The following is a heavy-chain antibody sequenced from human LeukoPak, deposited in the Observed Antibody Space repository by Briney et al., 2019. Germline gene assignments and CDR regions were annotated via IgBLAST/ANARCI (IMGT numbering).Heavy chain of an antibody. J-gene: IGHJ4*02. CDR3: GSKWELGY. Sequence: GGSLRLSCAASGFAFSTSAMHWVRQAPGKGLGWVALISYDGSNKHYADSVKGRFSISRDNSKNTTYLQMNSLRDEDTAVYYCGSKWELGYWGQGTLVTV. V-gene: IGHV3-30*03. D-gene: IGHD1-26*01. CDR1: GFAFSTSA. CDR2: ISYDGSNK.